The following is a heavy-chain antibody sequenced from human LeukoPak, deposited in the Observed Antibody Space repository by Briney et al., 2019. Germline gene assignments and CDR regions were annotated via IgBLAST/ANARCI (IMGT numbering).Heavy chain of an antibody. CDR3: ARSQWLPGAFDI. V-gene: IGHV4-61*02. Sequence: SETLSLTCTVSGGSISSGSYYWSWIRQPAGKGLEWVGRIYTSGSTNYNPSLKSRVTISVDTSKNQFSLKLSSVTAADTAVYYCARSQWLPGAFDIWGQGTMVTVSS. D-gene: IGHD6-19*01. CDR2: IYTSGST. CDR1: GGSISSGSYY. J-gene: IGHJ3*02.